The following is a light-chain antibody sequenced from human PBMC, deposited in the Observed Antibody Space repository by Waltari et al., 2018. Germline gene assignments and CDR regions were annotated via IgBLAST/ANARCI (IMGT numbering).Light chain of an antibody. CDR2: GAS. J-gene: IGKJ1*01. CDR3: QHYVRLPVT. Sequence: EIVLTQSPGTLSLSPGERVTLSCRASQSVSRTLAWYQQKPGQAPRLLMYGASNRTTGIPDRFSGSGSGTDFSLTISRLEPEDFAVYYCQHYVRLPVTFGQGTKVEI. V-gene: IGKV3-20*01. CDR1: QSVSRT.